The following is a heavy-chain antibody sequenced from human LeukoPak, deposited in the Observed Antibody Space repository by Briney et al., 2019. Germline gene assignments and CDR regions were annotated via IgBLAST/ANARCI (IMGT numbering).Heavy chain of an antibody. J-gene: IGHJ4*02. CDR2: IIPILGIA. CDR3: ARETDNENSGSYRY. Sequence: GASVKVSCKASGGTFSSYAISWVRQAPGQGLEWMGRIIPILGIANYAQKFQGRVTITADKSTSTAYMELSSLRSEDTAVYYCARETDNENSGSYRYWGQGTLVTVSS. V-gene: IGHV1-69*04. CDR1: GGTFSSYA. D-gene: IGHD3-10*01.